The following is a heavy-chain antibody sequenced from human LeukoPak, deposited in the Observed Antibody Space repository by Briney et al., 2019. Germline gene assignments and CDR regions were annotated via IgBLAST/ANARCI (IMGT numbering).Heavy chain of an antibody. CDR2: IRSSSSYT. CDR3: ARAVSVASYYFDY. CDR1: GFTFSDYY. V-gene: IGHV3-11*05. D-gene: IGHD6-19*01. J-gene: IGHJ4*02. Sequence: GGSLRLSCAASGFTFSDYYMSWVRQAPGKGLEWVSYIRSSSSYTNYVDSVKGRFTISRDNAKNSLYLQMNSLRAEDTAVYYCARAVSVASYYFDYWGQGTLVTVSS.